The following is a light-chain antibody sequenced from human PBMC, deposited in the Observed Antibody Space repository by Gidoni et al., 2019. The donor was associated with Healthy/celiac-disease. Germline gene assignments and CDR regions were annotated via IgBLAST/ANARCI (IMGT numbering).Light chain of an antibody. CDR1: QGISSS. CDR2: AAS. Sequence: DIQMTQSPSSVSASVGDRVTITCRASQGISSSLAWYQQKQGTAPKLLIYAASSLQSGVPSRFSGSGSVTDFTLTISSLQPEDFATYYCQQANSFPYTFGQGTKLEIK. J-gene: IGKJ2*01. V-gene: IGKV1-12*01. CDR3: QQANSFPYT.